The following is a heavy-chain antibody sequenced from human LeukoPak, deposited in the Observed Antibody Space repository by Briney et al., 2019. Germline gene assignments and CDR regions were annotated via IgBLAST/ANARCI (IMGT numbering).Heavy chain of an antibody. CDR3: AREAKQWLDDKYYFDY. CDR2: IKEDGSEE. Sequence: GGSLRLSCAASRFTFSSYWMTWVRQAPGKGLEWVANIKEDGSEEYYVDSVKGRFTISRDNAKNSLYLQMNSLRAEDTAVYYCAREAKQWLDDKYYFDYWGQGTLVTVSS. CDR1: RFTFSSYW. V-gene: IGHV3-7*01. D-gene: IGHD6-19*01. J-gene: IGHJ4*02.